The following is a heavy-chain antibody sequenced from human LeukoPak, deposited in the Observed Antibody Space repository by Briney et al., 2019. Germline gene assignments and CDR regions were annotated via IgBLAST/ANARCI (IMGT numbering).Heavy chain of an antibody. J-gene: IGHJ4*02. V-gene: IGHV4-30-4*08. CDR1: GVSINDAEYY. CDR3: AREYGDYDAAVPRFDY. D-gene: IGHD4-17*01. CDR2: ISYSGST. Sequence: NTSETLSLTCTVSGVSINDAEYYWNWIRQPPGKGLEWIGYISYSGSTHYNPSLKSRVTISVDTSKNQFSLKLTSVTAADTAVYYCAREYGDYDAAVPRFDYWGQGTLVTVSS.